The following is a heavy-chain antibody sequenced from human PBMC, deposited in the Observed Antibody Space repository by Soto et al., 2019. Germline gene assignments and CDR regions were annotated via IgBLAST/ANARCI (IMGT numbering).Heavy chain of an antibody. J-gene: IGHJ6*02. Sequence: PSETLSLTCTVSGGSISSGDYYWSWIPQPPGKGLEWIGYIYYSGSTYYNPSLKSRVTISVDTSKNQFSLKLSSVTAADTAVYYCARDWNPTYYYYGMDVWGQGTTVTVYS. CDR2: IYYSGST. V-gene: IGHV4-30-4*01. CDR3: ARDWNPTYYYYGMDV. CDR1: GGSISSGDYY. D-gene: IGHD1-1*01.